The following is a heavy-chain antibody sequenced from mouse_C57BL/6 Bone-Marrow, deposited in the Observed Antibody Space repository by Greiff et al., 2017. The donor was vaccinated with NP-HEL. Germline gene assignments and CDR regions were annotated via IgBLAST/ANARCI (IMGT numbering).Heavy chain of an antibody. CDR3: ARSLITTVPSMDY. J-gene: IGHJ4*01. D-gene: IGHD1-1*01. CDR1: GYTFTSYW. CDR2: IYPGSGST. Sequence: VQLQQPGAELVKPGASVKMSCKASGYTFTSYWITWVKQRPGQGLEWIGDIYPGSGSTNYNEKFKSKATLTVDTSSSTAYMQLSSLTSEDSAVYDCARSLITTVPSMDYWGQGTSVTVSS. V-gene: IGHV1-55*01.